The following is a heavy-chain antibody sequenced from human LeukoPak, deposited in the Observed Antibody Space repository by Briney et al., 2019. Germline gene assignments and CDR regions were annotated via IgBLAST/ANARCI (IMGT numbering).Heavy chain of an antibody. J-gene: IGHJ4*02. CDR1: GFTFRGYG. V-gene: IGHV3-33*01. D-gene: IGHD1-26*01. Sequence: GGALTLCCAASGFTFRGYGIHWVRQAPGKGLEWVAVIWYDGSNTYFADSVKGRFTISRGNSKNTLYLQLNSLRAEHTAVYYFAGGRGGTYGSDYFDYWGQGTLVIVSS. CDR3: AGGRGGTYGSDYFDY. CDR2: IWYDGSNT.